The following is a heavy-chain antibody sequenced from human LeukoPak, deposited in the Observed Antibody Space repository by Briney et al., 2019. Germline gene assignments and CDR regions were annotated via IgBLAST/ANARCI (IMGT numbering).Heavy chain of an antibody. J-gene: IGHJ4*02. CDR2: IKRDGSEK. CDR1: GFTFSSYW. D-gene: IGHD6-19*01. CDR3: ARDSLDSSGWCFDY. V-gene: IGHV3-7*01. Sequence: GGSLRLSCAASGFTFSSYWMSWVRQAPGKGLEWVANIKRDGSEKYYVDSVKGRFTISRDNAKNSLYLQMNSLRAEDTAVYYCARDSLDSSGWCFDYWGQGTLVTVSS.